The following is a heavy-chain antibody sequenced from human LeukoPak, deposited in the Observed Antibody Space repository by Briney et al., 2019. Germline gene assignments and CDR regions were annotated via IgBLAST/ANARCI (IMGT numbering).Heavy chain of an antibody. J-gene: IGHJ3*02. D-gene: IGHD6-13*01. CDR3: AIGYSSSWLDAFGI. CDR1: GFIFSTYT. Sequence: GGSLRLSCTTPGFIFSTYTMNWIRQAPGKGLEWVSSISSSDTFINYADSVKGRFTISRDNSKNSLYLQMNSLRAEDTAVYYCAIGYSSSWLDAFGIWGQGTMVTVSS. V-gene: IGHV3-21*04. CDR2: ISSSDTFI.